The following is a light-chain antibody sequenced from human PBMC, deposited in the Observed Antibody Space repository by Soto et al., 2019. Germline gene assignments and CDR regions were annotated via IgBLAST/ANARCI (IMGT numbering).Light chain of an antibody. CDR3: QKYGSSTGT. Sequence: EIVMTQSPATLSVSPGERATLSCRASQSVSNNYLAWYQQKTGQAPRLLSYGESSRATGIPDRFSGSGSGTDLNLTISRLEPEDFAVYYCQKYGSSTGTCGQGTKVDIK. J-gene: IGKJ1*01. V-gene: IGKV3-20*01. CDR2: GES. CDR1: QSVSNNY.